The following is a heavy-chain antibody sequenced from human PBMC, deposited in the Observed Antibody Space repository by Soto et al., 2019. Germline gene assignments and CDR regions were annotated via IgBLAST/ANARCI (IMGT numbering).Heavy chain of an antibody. J-gene: IGHJ5*02. Sequence: QVQLVQSGAEVKKPGASVKVSCKASGYTFTSYDINWVRQATGQGLEWMGWMNPNSGNTGYAQKFQGSVTKTRNTSISKVYMELSSLRSEDTAVYYCARGRREQLLGFGNDPWGQGTLVTVSS. D-gene: IGHD2-2*01. CDR3: ARGRREQLLGFGNDP. V-gene: IGHV1-8*01. CDR2: MNPNSGNT. CDR1: GYTFTSYD.